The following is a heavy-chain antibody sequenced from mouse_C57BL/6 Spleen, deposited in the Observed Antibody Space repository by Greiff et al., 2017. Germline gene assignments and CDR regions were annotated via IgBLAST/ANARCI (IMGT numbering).Heavy chain of an antibody. CDR1: GFTFSSYA. J-gene: IGHJ2*01. D-gene: IGHD1-1*01. CDR2: ISDGGSYT. CDR3: ARDRGLRYPFDY. Sequence: EVKVVESGGGLVKPGGSLKLSCAASGFTFSSYAMSWVRQTPEKRLEWVATISDGGSYTYYPDNVKGRFTIYRDNAKNNLYLQMSHLKSEDTAMYYCARDRGLRYPFDYWGQGTTLTVSS. V-gene: IGHV5-4*01.